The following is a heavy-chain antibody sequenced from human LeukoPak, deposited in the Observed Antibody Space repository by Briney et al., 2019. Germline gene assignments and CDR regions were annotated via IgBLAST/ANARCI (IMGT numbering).Heavy chain of an antibody. CDR3: ARPGYSGSCGAQMDV. CDR2: IYYSGST. J-gene: IGHJ6*04. Sequence: SETLSLTCTVSGGSISSSSYYWGWIRQPPGKGLEWIGSIYYSGSTYYNPPLKSRVTISVDTSKNQSSLKLSSVTAADTAVYYCARPGYSGSCGAQMDVWGKGTTVTVSS. D-gene: IGHD6-6*01. V-gene: IGHV4-39*07. CDR1: GGSISSSSYY.